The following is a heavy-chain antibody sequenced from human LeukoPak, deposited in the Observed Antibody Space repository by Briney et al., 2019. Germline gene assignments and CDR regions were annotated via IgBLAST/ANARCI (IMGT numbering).Heavy chain of an antibody. CDR1: GGSFSGYY. J-gene: IGHJ5*02. CDR2: INHSGST. CDR3: ARGLTTSLNWFDP. Sequence: SETLSLTCAVYGGSFSGYYWSWIRQPPGKGLEWIGEINHSGSTNYNPSLKSRVTISVDTSKIQFSLKLSSVTAADTAVYYCARGLTTSLNWFDPWGQGTLVTVSS. D-gene: IGHD4-17*01. V-gene: IGHV4-34*01.